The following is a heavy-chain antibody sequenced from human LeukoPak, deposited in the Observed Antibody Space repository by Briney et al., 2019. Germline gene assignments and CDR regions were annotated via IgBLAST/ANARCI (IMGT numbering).Heavy chain of an antibody. J-gene: IGHJ4*02. CDR3: VKEMLTTTSAFDS. D-gene: IGHD4-11*01. V-gene: IGHV3-64D*09. CDR1: GFNFSEFA. CDR2: INSNGLST. Sequence: GGSLRLSCSASGFNFSEFAIHCVRQAPGKGLTYVSAINSNGLSTYYADSVRGRFTISRDSSRNTVYLQISSLCPEDSVVFCGVKEMLTTTSAFDSWGQGTLVTVSS.